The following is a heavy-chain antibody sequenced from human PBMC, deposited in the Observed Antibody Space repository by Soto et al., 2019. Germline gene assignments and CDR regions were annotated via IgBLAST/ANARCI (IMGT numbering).Heavy chain of an antibody. V-gene: IGHV1-18*01. J-gene: IGHJ4*02. CDR1: GYTFTNYS. D-gene: IGHD2-2*01. CDR2: ISAYNGNT. Sequence: QVQLVQSGAEVKKPGASVKVSRKASGYTFTNYSISWVRQAPGQGLEWMGWISAYNGNTDYAQKLQGRVTMTTDTSTSTAYMELRSLRSDDTAVYYCARVGAYCVSTSCHDYWGQGTLVTVSS. CDR3: ARVGAYCVSTSCHDY.